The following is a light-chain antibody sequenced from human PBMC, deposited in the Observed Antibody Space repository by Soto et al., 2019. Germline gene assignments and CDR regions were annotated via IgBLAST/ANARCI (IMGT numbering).Light chain of an antibody. CDR2: DGY. V-gene: IGLV3-21*02. CDR3: QVWDTTNYHYV. J-gene: IGLJ1*01. CDR1: NIGSQS. Sequence: SYELTQPPSVSVAPGQTARITCGGHNIGSQSVQWYQQRPGLAPVLVVYDGYDRPSGIPERFSGSNSGSTATLTISRVEAGDEAVYYCQVWDTTNYHYVFGIGTKV.